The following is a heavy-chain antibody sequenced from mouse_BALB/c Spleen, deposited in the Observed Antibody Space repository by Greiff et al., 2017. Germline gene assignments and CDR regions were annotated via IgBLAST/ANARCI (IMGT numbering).Heavy chain of an antibody. CDR2: INPNNGGT. CDR1: GYTFTDYN. D-gene: IGHD1-1*01. J-gene: IGHJ1*01. Sequence: EVQLQQSGPELVKPGASVKIPCKASGYTFTDYNMDWVKQSHGKSLEWIGDINPNNGGTIYNQKFKGKATLTVDKSSSTAYMELRSLTSEDTAVYYCARGGFGYGSSYGYFDVWGAGTTVTVSS. V-gene: IGHV1-18*01. CDR3: ARGGFGYGSSYGYFDV.